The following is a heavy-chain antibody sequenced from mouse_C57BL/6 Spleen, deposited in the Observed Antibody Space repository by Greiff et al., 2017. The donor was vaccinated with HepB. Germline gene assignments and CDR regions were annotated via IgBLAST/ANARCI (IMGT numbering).Heavy chain of an antibody. CDR2: IDPSDSDT. Sequence: QVQLQQPGAELVMPGASVKLSCKASGYTFTSYWMHWVKQRPGQGLEWIGEIDPSDSDTNYNQKFKGKSTLTVDKSSSTAYMQLSSLTSEDSAVYYCARSNYSNPYYYAMDYWGQGASVTVSS. CDR3: ARSNYSNPYYYAMDY. J-gene: IGHJ4*01. CDR1: GYTFTSYW. V-gene: IGHV1-69*01. D-gene: IGHD2-5*01.